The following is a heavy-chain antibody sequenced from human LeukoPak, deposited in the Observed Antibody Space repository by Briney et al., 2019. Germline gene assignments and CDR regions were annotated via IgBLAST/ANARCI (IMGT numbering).Heavy chain of an antibody. V-gene: IGHV4-59*01. CDR3: ARAAYSSSWAAFDI. CDR1: GGPISSYY. Sequence: SETLSLTCTVSGGPISSYYWSWIRQPPGKGLEWIGYIYNRGSTNYNPSLKSRVTISVDTSKSQFSLKLSSVTAADTAVYYCARAAYSSSWAAFDIWGQGTMVTVS. J-gene: IGHJ3*02. D-gene: IGHD6-19*01. CDR2: IYNRGST.